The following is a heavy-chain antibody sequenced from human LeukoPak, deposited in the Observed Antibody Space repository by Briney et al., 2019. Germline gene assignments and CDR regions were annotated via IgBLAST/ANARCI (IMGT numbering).Heavy chain of an antibody. CDR1: GYSISSGYY. V-gene: IGHV4-38-2*02. J-gene: IGHJ4*02. CDR3: ARTNPWELKYYFDY. CDR2: ISHSGST. D-gene: IGHD1-7*01. Sequence: PSETLSLTCTVSGYSISSGYYWGWIRQPPGKGLKWIGSISHSGSTYYNPSLKSRVTISVDTSKNQFSLKLSSVTAADTAVYYCARTNPWELKYYFDYWGQGTLVTVSS.